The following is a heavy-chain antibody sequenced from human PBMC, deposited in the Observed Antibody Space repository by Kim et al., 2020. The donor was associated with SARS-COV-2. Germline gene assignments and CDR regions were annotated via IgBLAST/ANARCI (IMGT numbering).Heavy chain of an antibody. CDR2: IIPIFGTA. J-gene: IGHJ5*02. CDR1: GGTFSSYA. Sequence: SVKVSCKASGGTFSSYAISWVRQAPGQGLEWMGGIIPIFGTANYAQKFQGRVTITADESTSTAYMELSSLRSEDTAVYYCARSKDFGYCSGGSCYLGWFDPWGQGTLVTVSS. D-gene: IGHD2-15*01. CDR3: ARSKDFGYCSGGSCYLGWFDP. V-gene: IGHV1-69*13.